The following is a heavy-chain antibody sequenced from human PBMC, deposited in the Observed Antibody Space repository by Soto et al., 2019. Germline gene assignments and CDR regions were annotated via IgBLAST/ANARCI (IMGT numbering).Heavy chain of an antibody. CDR2: IYYSGST. Sequence: PSETLSLTCTVSGGSISSYYWSWIRQPPGKGLEWIGYIYYSGSTNYNPSLKSRVTISVDTSKNQFSLKLSSVTAADTAVYYCAGGYCSGGSCFLFDIWGQGTMVTVSS. D-gene: IGHD2-15*01. CDR3: AGGYCSGGSCFLFDI. CDR1: GGSISSYY. J-gene: IGHJ3*02. V-gene: IGHV4-59*01.